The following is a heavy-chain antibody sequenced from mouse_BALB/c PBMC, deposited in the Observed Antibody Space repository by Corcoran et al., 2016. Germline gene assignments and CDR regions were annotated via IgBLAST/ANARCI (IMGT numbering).Heavy chain of an antibody. CDR2: INSDGSAI. Sequence: EVQLLETGGGLVQPEGSRGLSCEGSGFTFSGFWMSWVRQTPGKTLECIGDINSDGSAIKYAPSIKDRFTIFRDNDKSTLYLQLSNVRSEDTATYFCMRYGNFWYFDVWGAGTTVTVSS. CDR3: MRYGNFWYFDV. D-gene: IGHD2-1*01. V-gene: IGHV11-2*02. CDR1: GFTFSGFW. J-gene: IGHJ1*01.